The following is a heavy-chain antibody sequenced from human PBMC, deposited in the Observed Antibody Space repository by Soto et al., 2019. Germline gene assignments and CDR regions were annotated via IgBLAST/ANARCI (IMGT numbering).Heavy chain of an antibody. V-gene: IGHV4-59*01. J-gene: IGHJ4*02. CDR1: TGSMRTYY. CDR3: ARDDTTGLFDF. CDR2: ISHTGRT. D-gene: IGHD4-17*01. Sequence: PSETLSLNCSVSTGSMRTYYWTWIRQSPGKGLEWIGQISHTGRTKYNPSLESRVTISVDTSRKQFSLKLTSVTAADTALYYCARDDTTGLFDFWGQGTLGTVSS.